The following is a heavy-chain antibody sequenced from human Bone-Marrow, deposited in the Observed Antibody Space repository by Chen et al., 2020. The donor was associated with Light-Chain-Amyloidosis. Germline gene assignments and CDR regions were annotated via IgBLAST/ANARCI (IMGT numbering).Heavy chain of an antibody. V-gene: IGHV3-48*03. CDR3: ARSCGAQLVHGAFDI. D-gene: IGHD6-6*01. CDR2: ISSSGSTI. Sequence: EVQLVESGGGLVQPGGSLRLSCSASGFTCSSYEMNWVRQAPGKGLEWVSYISSSGSTIYYADSVKGRFTISRDNAKNSLYLLMNSLRAEDTAVYYCARSCGAQLVHGAFDIWGQGTMVTVSS. CDR1: GFTCSSYE. J-gene: IGHJ3*02.